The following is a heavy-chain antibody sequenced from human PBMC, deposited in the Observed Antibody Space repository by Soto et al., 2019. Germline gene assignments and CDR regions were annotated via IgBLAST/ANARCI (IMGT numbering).Heavy chain of an antibody. CDR3: ARAAPRYCSGGSCCSGRDY. V-gene: IGHV4-30-2*01. CDR2: IYHSGST. CDR1: GGSISSCGYS. D-gene: IGHD2-15*01. J-gene: IGHJ4*02. Sequence: PSETLSLTCAVSGGSISSCGYSWSWIRQPPGKGLEWIGYIYHSGSTYYNPSLKSRVTISVDRSKNQFSLKLSSVTAADTAVYYCARAAPRYCSGGSCCSGRDYWGQGTLVTVSS.